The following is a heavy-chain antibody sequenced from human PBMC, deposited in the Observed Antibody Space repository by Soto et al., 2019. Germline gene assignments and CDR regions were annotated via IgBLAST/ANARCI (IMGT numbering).Heavy chain of an antibody. CDR2: ISWNSGSI. Sequence: ESGGGLVQPGRSLRLSCAASGFTFDDYAMHWVRQAPGKGLEWVSGISWNSGSIGYADSVKGRFTISRDNAKNSLYLQMNSLRAEDTALYYCAKDTEAGIAVLQHWGQGTLVTVSS. D-gene: IGHD6-19*01. V-gene: IGHV3-9*01. CDR1: GFTFDDYA. CDR3: AKDTEAGIAVLQH. J-gene: IGHJ1*01.